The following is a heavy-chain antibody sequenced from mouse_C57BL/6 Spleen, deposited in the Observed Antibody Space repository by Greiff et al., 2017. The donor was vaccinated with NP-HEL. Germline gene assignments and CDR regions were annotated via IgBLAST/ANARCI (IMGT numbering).Heavy chain of an antibody. Sequence: QVQLQQPGAELVKPGASVKLSCKASGYTFTSYWMHWVKQRPGQGLEWIGMIHPNSGSTNYNEKFKSKATLTVDKSSSTAYMQLSSLTSEDSAVYYCAGDYDVGDFDYWGQGTTLTVSS. CDR1: GYTFTSYW. J-gene: IGHJ2*01. D-gene: IGHD2-4*01. CDR2: IHPNSGST. CDR3: AGDYDVGDFDY. V-gene: IGHV1-64*01.